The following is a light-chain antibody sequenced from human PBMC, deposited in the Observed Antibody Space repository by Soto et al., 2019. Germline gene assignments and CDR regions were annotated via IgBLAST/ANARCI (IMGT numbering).Light chain of an antibody. Sequence: EIALTQSPGTLSLSPGERATLSCRARLSVSSSYLAWYQQKPGQAPRLLIYGESSRATGIPFRFSGSWSGTDFTYIISRLLSEFFEVYYCHRYGSSWSFGQGTKVEIK. J-gene: IGKJ1*01. V-gene: IGKV3-20*01. CDR1: LSVSSSY. CDR3: HRYGSSWS. CDR2: GES.